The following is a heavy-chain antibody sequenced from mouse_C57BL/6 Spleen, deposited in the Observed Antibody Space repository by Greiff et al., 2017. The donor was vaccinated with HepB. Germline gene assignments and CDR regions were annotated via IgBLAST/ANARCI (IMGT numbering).Heavy chain of an antibody. D-gene: IGHD1-1*01. CDR3: AIEDYYGSSYGYFDV. V-gene: IGHV1-74*01. Sequence: VQLQQPGAELVKPGASVKVSCKASGYTFTSYWMHWVKQRPGQGLEWIGRIHPSDSDTNYNQKFKGKATLTVDKSYSKAYMQLSSLTSEDSAVYYCAIEDYYGSSYGYFDVWGTGTTVTVSS. CDR1: GYTFTSYW. J-gene: IGHJ1*03. CDR2: IHPSDSDT.